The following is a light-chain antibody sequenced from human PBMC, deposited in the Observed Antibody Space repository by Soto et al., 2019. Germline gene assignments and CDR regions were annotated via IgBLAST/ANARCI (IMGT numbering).Light chain of an antibody. CDR1: QDIRND. J-gene: IGKJ4*01. CDR3: QQLYSFPLT. V-gene: IGKV1-17*01. Sequence: IQMTQSPASLSASVGDRVTITCRASQDIRNDLGWYQQKPGKAPKLLIYDGSKLQSGVPSRFSGSGSGTEFTLTISSLQPEDFATYYCQQLYSFPLTFGGGTKVDIK. CDR2: DGS.